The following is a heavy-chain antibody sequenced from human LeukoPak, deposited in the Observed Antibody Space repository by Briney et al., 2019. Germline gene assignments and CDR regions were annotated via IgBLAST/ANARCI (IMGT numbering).Heavy chain of an antibody. CDR2: ISSSSSYI. CDR3: AKDRIQLWFSLPDY. CDR1: GFTFSSYS. D-gene: IGHD5-18*01. Sequence: PGGFLRLSCAASGFTFSSYSMNWVRQAPGKGLEWVSSISSSSSYIYYADSVKGRFTISRDNAKNSLYLQMNSLRAEDTAVYYCAKDRIQLWFSLPDYWGQGTLVTVSS. V-gene: IGHV3-21*04. J-gene: IGHJ4*02.